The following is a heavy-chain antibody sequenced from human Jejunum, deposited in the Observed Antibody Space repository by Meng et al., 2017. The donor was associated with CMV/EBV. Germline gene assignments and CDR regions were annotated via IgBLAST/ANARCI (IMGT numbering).Heavy chain of an antibody. CDR2: ISTDSGEK. D-gene: IGHD2-21*02. CDR3: TRGSGAWVVVTVDFDY. Sequence: SGYSVSNYGSSWVRQATGKGLEWVGWISTDSGEKNYAAKVQGRVTMTTDTSTGTAYMELRSLTSDDTAVYYCTRGSGAWVVVTVDFDYWGQGTLVTVSS. J-gene: IGHJ4*02. V-gene: IGHV1-18*01. CDR1: GYSVSNYG.